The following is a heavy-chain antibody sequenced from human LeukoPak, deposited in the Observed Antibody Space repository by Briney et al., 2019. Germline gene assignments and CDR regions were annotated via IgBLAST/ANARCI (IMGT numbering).Heavy chain of an antibody. V-gene: IGHV1-46*01. J-gene: IGHJ6*02. Sequence: ASVKVSCKASGYTFTSYYMHWVRQAPGQGLEWMGIINPSGGSTSYAQKFQVRVTMTRDTSTSTVYMELSSLRSEDTAVYYCARDPEQQLATYYGMDVWGQGTTVTVSS. CDR2: INPSGGST. D-gene: IGHD6-13*01. CDR1: GYTFTSYY. CDR3: ARDPEQQLATYYGMDV.